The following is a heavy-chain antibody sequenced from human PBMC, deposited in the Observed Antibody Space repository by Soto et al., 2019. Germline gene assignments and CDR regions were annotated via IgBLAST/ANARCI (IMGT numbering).Heavy chain of an antibody. CDR3: VRTWHGFDI. CDR2: INGDGSYT. Sequence: EVQLVESGGGLVQPGGPLSLSCAASGFPFSPYWWHWFRQAPEKGLLWFSHINGDGSYTDFADSVKGRFTISRENAKNTVYLQMQSLRVDDTAVYFCVRTWHGFDIWGPGTMVTVSS. J-gene: IGHJ3*02. V-gene: IGHV3-74*01. CDR1: GFPFSPYW.